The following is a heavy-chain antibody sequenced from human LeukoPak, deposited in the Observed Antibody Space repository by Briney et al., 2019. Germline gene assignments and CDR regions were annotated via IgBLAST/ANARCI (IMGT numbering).Heavy chain of an antibody. V-gene: IGHV3-53*01. D-gene: IGHD3-16*02. CDR2: SYSGGSS. Sequence: PGGSLRLSCAASGFTVSSNYMSWVRQAPGKGLEWVSVSYSGGSSYYADSVKGRSTISRDNSKNTLYLQMNTLRAEDTAVYFCAREEHYRRYFALWGRGTLVTVSS. J-gene: IGHJ2*01. CDR3: AREEHYRRYFAL. CDR1: GFTVSSNY.